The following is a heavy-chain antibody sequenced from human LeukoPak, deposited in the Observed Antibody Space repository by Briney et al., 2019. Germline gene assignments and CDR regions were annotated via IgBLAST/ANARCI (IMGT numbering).Heavy chain of an antibody. J-gene: IGHJ4*02. D-gene: IGHD3-9*01. CDR1: GYTFTGYY. Sequence: ASVKVSCKASGYTFTGYYMHWVRQAPGQGLEWMGWINPNSGGTNYAQKFQGRVTMTRDTSISTAYMELSRLRSDDTAVYYCAREAAFYDILTGPDYWGQGTLVTVSS. CDR3: AREAAFYDILTGPDY. CDR2: INPNSGGT. V-gene: IGHV1-2*02.